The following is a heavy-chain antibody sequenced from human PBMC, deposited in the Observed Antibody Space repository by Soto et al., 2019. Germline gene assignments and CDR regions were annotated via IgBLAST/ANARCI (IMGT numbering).Heavy chain of an antibody. CDR3: ARSNWNFPFEY. CDR1: GGSISSFY. J-gene: IGHJ4*02. Sequence: QVQLEESGPRLVKPSETLSLTCTISGGSISSFYWNWIRQAPGKGLEWIGYIYYTGTTNYNPSLKIRITMSLDTSKDQFSLNLTSVTAADTAVYYCARSNWNFPFEYWGQGTLVTVSS. V-gene: IGHV4-59*01. CDR2: IYYTGTT. D-gene: IGHD1-7*01.